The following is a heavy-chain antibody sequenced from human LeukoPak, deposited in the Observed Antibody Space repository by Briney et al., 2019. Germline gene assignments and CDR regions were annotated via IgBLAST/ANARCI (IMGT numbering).Heavy chain of an antibody. D-gene: IGHD6-6*01. CDR1: GFIFSDSW. CDR3: SRGRHNAFDI. J-gene: IGHJ3*02. V-gene: IGHV3-74*01. Sequence: GGSLRLSCAASGFIFSDSWMHWVRQAPGKGPVWVSRLTPDGGRTDYADSVKGRFIISRDNAKNTLYLQMNNLRADDTAVYYCSRGRHNAFDILGQGTMVTVSS. CDR2: LTPDGGRT.